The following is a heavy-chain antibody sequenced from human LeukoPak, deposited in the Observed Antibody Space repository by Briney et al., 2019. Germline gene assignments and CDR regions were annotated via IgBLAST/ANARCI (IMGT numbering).Heavy chain of an antibody. CDR1: GGSFSGYY. CDR2: INHSGST. D-gene: IGHD2-15*01. Sequence: SETLSLTCAVYGGSFSGYYWSWIRQPPGKGLEWIGEINHSGSTNYNPSLKSRVTISVDTSKNQFSLKPSSVTAADTAVYYCACHDSDAFDIWGQGTMVTVSS. CDR3: ACHDSDAFDI. V-gene: IGHV4-34*01. J-gene: IGHJ3*02.